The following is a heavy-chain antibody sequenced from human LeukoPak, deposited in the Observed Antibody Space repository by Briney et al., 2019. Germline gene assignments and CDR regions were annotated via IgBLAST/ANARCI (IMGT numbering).Heavy chain of an antibody. CDR2: VSGGGVGT. J-gene: IGHJ4*02. D-gene: IGHD6-13*01. CDR3: AEGNTWYYLDY. Sequence: PGGSLRLSCAASGFTFSSYAMRWVRQAPGQGLEWVSAVSGGGVGTYYADSVKGRFTISRDNSKNTLYLQMNSLRAEDTAVYSYAEGNTWYYLDYWGQGTLVTVSS. V-gene: IGHV3-23*01. CDR1: GFTFSSYA.